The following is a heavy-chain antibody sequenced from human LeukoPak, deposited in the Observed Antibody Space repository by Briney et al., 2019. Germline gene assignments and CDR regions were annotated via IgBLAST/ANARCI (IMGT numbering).Heavy chain of an antibody. CDR1: GFTFSSYA. CDR3: AREFSTVTHPYYFDY. D-gene: IGHD4-17*01. Sequence: GRSLRLSCAASGFTFSSYAMHWVRQAPGKGLEWVAVISYDGSNKYYADSVKGRFTISRDNSKNTLYLQMNSLRAEDTAVYYCAREFSTVTHPYYFDYWGQGTLVTVSS. CDR2: ISYDGSNK. J-gene: IGHJ4*02. V-gene: IGHV3-30*04.